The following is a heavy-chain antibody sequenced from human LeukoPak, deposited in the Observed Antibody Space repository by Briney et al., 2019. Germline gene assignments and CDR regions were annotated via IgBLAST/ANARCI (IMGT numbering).Heavy chain of an antibody. D-gene: IGHD3-16*01. CDR1: DGSISSYH. V-gene: IGHV4-59*13. J-gene: IGHJ4*02. CDR2: IYYSGGT. CDR3: ARGVSGSYVFDS. Sequence: RSEILSLTCTAADGSISSYHWSWIRQPPGKGLEWIGYIYYSGGTNYNPSLKSRVSISVDTPKNQFCLKLNSVTAADTAAYYCARGVSGSYVFDSWGQGTQVTVSS.